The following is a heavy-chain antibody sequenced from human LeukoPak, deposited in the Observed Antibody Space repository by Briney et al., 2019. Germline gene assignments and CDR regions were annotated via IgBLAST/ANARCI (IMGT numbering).Heavy chain of an antibody. CDR1: GFTFSSYA. Sequence: GGSLRLSCAASGFTFSSYAMSWVRQAPGKGLEWVSAISGSGGSAYYADSVKGRFTISRDNSKNTLYLQMNSLRAEDTAVYYCAKINFWSGYYGLGYWGQGTLVTVSS. V-gene: IGHV3-23*01. J-gene: IGHJ4*02. D-gene: IGHD3-3*01. CDR3: AKINFWSGYYGLGY. CDR2: ISGSGGSA.